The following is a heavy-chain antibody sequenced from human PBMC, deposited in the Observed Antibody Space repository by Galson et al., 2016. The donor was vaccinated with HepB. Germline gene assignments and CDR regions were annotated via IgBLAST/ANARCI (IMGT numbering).Heavy chain of an antibody. CDR1: GGSIRSSSYY. V-gene: IGHV4-39*01. D-gene: IGHD1-20*01. J-gene: IGHJ4*02. Sequence: SETLSLTCTVSGGSIRSSSYYWGWIRQPPGKGLEWIASSYYSGSTYYNPSLQSRLTLSRDPSKNQFSLKLSSVTAADTAVYYGARLRSNWKDGDFRDSWGQGTLVIVSS. CDR2: SYYSGST. CDR3: ARLRSNWKDGDFRDS.